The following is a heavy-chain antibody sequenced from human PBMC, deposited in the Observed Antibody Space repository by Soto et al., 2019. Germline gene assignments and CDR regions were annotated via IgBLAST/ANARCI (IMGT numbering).Heavy chain of an antibody. CDR1: GFTFISYS. Sequence: GALRLSCAASGFTFISYSMTWVLQGPEKVLEWVSEISADGARTYYADSVKGRFTVSRDNSKNTVYLQMNSLRAEDTAVYYCAQNFDYWGQGTLVTVSS. CDR3: AQNFDY. V-gene: IGHV3-23*01. J-gene: IGHJ4*02. CDR2: ISADGART.